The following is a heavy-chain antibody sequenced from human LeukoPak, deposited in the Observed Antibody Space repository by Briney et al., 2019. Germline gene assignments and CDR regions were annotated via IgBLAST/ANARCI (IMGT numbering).Heavy chain of an antibody. CDR3: AREGYYKDGFDY. V-gene: IGHV3-7*01. Sequence: GGSLRLSCAASGFTFSNYDMNWVRQAPGKGLEWVANIKEDGSEIYYVDVVKGRFTISRDNARNSLYLQMNNLRAEDTAVYYCAREGYYKDGFDYWGQGTLVTVSS. D-gene: IGHD3-9*01. J-gene: IGHJ4*02. CDR1: GFTFSNYD. CDR2: IKEDGSEI.